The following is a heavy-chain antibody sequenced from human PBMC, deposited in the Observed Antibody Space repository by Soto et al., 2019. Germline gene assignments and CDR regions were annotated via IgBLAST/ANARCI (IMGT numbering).Heavy chain of an antibody. Sequence: QVQLVESGGGVVQPEKSLRLSCAASGFTFNSYGMHWVRQAPGKGLEWVAVISYDGSINYYADSVKGRFTISRDNSKNTLYLQMNSLRAADMAVYYCANTYCSGGSCYPFYFDYWGQGTLVTVSS. D-gene: IGHD2-15*01. V-gene: IGHV3-30*18. CDR2: ISYDGSIN. CDR3: ANTYCSGGSCYPFYFDY. CDR1: GFTFNSYG. J-gene: IGHJ4*02.